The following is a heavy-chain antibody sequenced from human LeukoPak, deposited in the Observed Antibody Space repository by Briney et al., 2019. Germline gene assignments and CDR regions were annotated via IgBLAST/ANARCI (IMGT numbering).Heavy chain of an antibody. CDR3: VKDRKQWLVYFDD. CDR1: GFIFSSSD. Sequence: GGSLRLSCVTSGFIFSSSDMHWVRQAPGKGLEWVAFIRNGGSDKYYVDSVEGRFTISRDNSKNTVYLHMNSLRADDTAVYYCVKDRKQWLVYFDDWGQGNLVTVSS. J-gene: IGHJ4*02. CDR2: IRNGGSDK. D-gene: IGHD6-19*01. V-gene: IGHV3-30*02.